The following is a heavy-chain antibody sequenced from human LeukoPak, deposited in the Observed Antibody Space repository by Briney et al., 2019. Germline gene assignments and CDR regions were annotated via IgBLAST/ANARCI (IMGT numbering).Heavy chain of an antibody. CDR2: INWNGGST. CDR1: GFTFDDYG. J-gene: IGHJ4*02. D-gene: IGHD6-19*01. V-gene: IGHV3-20*04. CDR3: ARRGIAVAGNDY. Sequence: GGSLRLSCAASGFTFDDYGMSWVRQAPGNGLEWVSGINWNGGSTGYADSVKGRFTISRDNAKNSLYLQMNSLRAEDTALSYCARRGIAVAGNDYWGQGTLVTVSS.